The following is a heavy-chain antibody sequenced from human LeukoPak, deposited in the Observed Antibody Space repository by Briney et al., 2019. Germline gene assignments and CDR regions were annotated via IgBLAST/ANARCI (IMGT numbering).Heavy chain of an antibody. Sequence: GESLKISCKGSGYGFTSYWIGWVRQMPGKGLEWMGIIYPGDSDTRYSPSFRGQVTISADKSISTAYLQWSSLEASDTAMYYCARLGVWSRPYYFDYWGQGTLVTVSS. CDR3: ARLGVWSRPYYFDY. D-gene: IGHD3-16*01. J-gene: IGHJ4*02. V-gene: IGHV5-51*01. CDR2: IYPGDSDT. CDR1: GYGFTSYW.